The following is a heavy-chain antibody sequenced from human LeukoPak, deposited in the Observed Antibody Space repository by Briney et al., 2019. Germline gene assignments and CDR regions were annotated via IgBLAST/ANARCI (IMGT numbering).Heavy chain of an antibody. J-gene: IGHJ3*02. V-gene: IGHV5-51*01. CDR2: IYPGDSDT. CDR3: ARRGYCSSTSSYSAFDI. CDR1: GYSFTSYW. Sequence: GESLKISGKGSGYSFTSYWIGWVRQMPGKGLEGMGIIYPGDSDTRYSPSFQGQVTISADQSSSTAYLQWSSLKAPDTAMYYCARRGYCSSTSSYSAFDIWGQGTMVTVSS. D-gene: IGHD2-2*01.